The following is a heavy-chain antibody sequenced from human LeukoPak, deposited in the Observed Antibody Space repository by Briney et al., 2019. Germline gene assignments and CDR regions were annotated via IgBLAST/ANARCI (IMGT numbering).Heavy chain of an antibody. Sequence: SQTLSLTCTVSGGSISSGGYYWSWIRQPPGKGLEWIGYIYHSGSTYYNPSLKSRVTISVDRSKNQFSLKLSSVTAADTAVYYCARDLILQYGSGSYYNSWVDYWGQGTLVTVSS. CDR2: IYHSGST. V-gene: IGHV4-30-2*01. CDR3: ARDLILQYGSGSYYNSWVDY. CDR1: GGSISSGGYY. J-gene: IGHJ4*02. D-gene: IGHD3-10*01.